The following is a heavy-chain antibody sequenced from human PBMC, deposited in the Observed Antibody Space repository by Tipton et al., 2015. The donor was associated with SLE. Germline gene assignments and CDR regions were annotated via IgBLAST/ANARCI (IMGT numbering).Heavy chain of an antibody. CDR2: IYHSGWT. J-gene: IGHJ3*02. Sequence: TLSLTCTVSDGSISDYYWTWIRQPAGEGLEWIGSIYHSGWTYYNPSLRSRVTISVDISKNQFSLKLSSVTAADTAVYYSARHYGSGGAFDIWGQGTMVTVSS. CDR3: ARHYGSGGAFDI. V-gene: IGHV4-59*08. D-gene: IGHD6-19*01. CDR1: DGSISDYY.